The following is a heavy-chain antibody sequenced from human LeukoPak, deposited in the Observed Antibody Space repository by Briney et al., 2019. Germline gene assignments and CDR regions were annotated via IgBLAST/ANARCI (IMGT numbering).Heavy chain of an antibody. V-gene: IGHV1-69*13. CDR3: ARGTATVTGYFQH. CDR1: GGTFSSYA. Sequence: SVKVSCKASGGTFSSYAISWVRQAPGQGLEWMGGTIPIFGTANYAQKFQGRVTITADESTSTAYMELSSLRSEDTAVYYCARGTATVTGYFQHWGQGTLVTVSS. D-gene: IGHD4-17*01. J-gene: IGHJ1*01. CDR2: TIPIFGTA.